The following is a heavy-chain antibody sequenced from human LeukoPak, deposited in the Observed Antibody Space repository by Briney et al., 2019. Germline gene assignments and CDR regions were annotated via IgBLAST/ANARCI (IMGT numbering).Heavy chain of an antibody. J-gene: IGHJ4*02. CDR2: ILPIIGAA. Sequence: SVKVSCKASGGTFGRYAISWVRQAPGQGLEWTGGILPIIGAANYAQKFQGRVTITADESTSTAYMELSSLRSEDTAVYYCATSRIAVAGTGLDYWGQGTLVTVSS. CDR3: ATSRIAVAGTGLDY. CDR1: GGTFGRYA. D-gene: IGHD6-19*01. V-gene: IGHV1-69*13.